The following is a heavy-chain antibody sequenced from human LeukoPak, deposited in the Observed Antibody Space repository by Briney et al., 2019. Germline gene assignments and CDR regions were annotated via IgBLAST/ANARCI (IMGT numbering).Heavy chain of an antibody. D-gene: IGHD2-2*01. CDR3: ARGNVVIPAATNYYYYMDV. J-gene: IGHJ6*03. CDR1: GGSIISYY. CDR2: IYSSGST. Sequence: SETLSLTCTVSGGSIISYYWNWIRQPAGKGLEWIGRIYSSGSTNYNPSLKSRLTMSVDTSKYQFSLKLTSVTAADTAVYYCARGNVVIPAATNYYYYMDVWGKGTTVTVSS. V-gene: IGHV4-4*07.